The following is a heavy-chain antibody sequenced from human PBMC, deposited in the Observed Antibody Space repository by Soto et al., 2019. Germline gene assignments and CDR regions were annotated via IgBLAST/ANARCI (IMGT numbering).Heavy chain of an antibody. V-gene: IGHV4-59*01. CDR3: ARDERGTSWYRWFDP. D-gene: IGHD6-13*01. CDR1: GGSINNYY. J-gene: IGHJ5*02. Sequence: SETLSLTCTVSGGSINNYYWSWIRQTPGKGLEWIGHIYYSGSTDYNASLKSRVSLSVDTSKNQLSLKLTSVTAADTAVYYCARDERGTSWYRWFDPWGQGVLVTVSS. CDR2: IYYSGST.